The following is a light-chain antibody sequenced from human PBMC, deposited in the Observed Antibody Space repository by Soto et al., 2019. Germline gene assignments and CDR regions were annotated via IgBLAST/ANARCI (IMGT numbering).Light chain of an antibody. V-gene: IGLV2-14*01. J-gene: IGLJ1*01. CDR1: SSDVGGYNY. CDR2: EVS. CDR3: SSYTSSSSYV. Sequence: QSARTQPASVSGSPGQSITISCTGTSSDVGGYNYVSWYQQHPGKAPKLMIYEVSNRPSGVSNRFSGSKSGSTASLTISGLQAEDEADYYCSSYTSSSSYVFGTGTKVTV.